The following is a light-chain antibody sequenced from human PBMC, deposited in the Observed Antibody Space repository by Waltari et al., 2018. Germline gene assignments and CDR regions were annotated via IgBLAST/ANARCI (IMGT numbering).Light chain of an antibody. Sequence: QSALTQPASVSGSPGPSITISCTRTSRDVGGYNYVSWYQQHPGKAHKLMIYDVSNRPSGVSNHFSGAKSGNTASLTISGLQAEDEADYYCSSYTSSSSYVFGTGTKVTVL. V-gene: IGLV2-14*03. CDR2: DVS. J-gene: IGLJ1*01. CDR3: SSYTSSSSYV. CDR1: SRDVGGYNY.